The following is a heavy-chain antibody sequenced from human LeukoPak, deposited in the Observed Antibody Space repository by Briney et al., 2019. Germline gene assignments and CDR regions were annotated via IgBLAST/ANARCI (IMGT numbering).Heavy chain of an antibody. CDR3: ARDRRSGSYFDY. J-gene: IGHJ4*02. Sequence: GGPLRLSCAASGFTFSSYSMNWVRQAPGKGLEWVSSISSSSSYIYYADSVKGRFTISRDNAKNSLYLQMNSLRAEDTAVYYCARDRRSGSYFDYWGQGTLVTVSS. V-gene: IGHV3-21*01. CDR2: ISSSSSYI. CDR1: GFTFSSYS. D-gene: IGHD1-26*01.